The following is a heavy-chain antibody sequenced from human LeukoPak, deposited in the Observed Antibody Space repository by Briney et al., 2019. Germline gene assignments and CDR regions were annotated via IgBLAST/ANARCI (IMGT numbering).Heavy chain of an antibody. J-gene: IGHJ6*03. CDR3: ARGSADSSGYYWDYYYYMDV. CDR1: GFTFSSDW. CDR2: IKQDGSEK. Sequence: PGGSLRLSCAASGFTFSSDWMSWVRQAPGKGLEGVANIKQDGSEKYYVDSVKGRFTISRDNAKNSLYLQMNSLRAEDTAVYYCARGSADSSGYYWDYYYYMDVWGKGTTVTVSS. V-gene: IGHV3-7*01. D-gene: IGHD3-22*01.